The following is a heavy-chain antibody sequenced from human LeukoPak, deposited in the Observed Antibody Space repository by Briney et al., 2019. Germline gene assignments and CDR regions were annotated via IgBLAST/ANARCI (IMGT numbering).Heavy chain of an antibody. V-gene: IGHV3-23*01. CDR1: GFPISTNG. J-gene: IGHJ4*02. CDR2: IVGGDGGT. D-gene: IGHD3-3*01. CDR3: AKALFAGRHRQGDFDY. Sequence: GGTLRLSCAASGFPISTNGMSWVRQAPGKGLEWVSGIVGGDGGTYYADSVKGRFIISRDNSKNTLYVQMNSLRAEDTAVYYCAKALFAGRHRQGDFDYWGQGTLVTVSS.